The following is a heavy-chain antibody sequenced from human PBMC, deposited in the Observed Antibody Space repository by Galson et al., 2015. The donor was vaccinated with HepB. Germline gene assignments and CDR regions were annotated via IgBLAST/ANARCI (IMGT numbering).Heavy chain of an antibody. CDR1: GDSVSNNSAA. J-gene: IGHJ2*01. CDR3: ARRDIVAVPSARTGNWYFDL. CDR2: TYYRSKWYI. V-gene: IGHV6-1*01. Sequence: CAISGDSVSNNSAAWNWIRQSPSRGLEWLGRTYYRSKWYIDYAVSVKSRMTINPDTSKNQFSLQLNSVIPEDTAVYYCARRDIVAVPSARTGNWYFDLWGRGTLVTVSS. D-gene: IGHD2-2*01.